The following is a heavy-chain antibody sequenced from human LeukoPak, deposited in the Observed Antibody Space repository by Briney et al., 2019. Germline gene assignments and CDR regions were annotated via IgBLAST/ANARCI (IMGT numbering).Heavy chain of an antibody. Sequence: GSLRLSCAASGFTFSSYAMSWVRLAPGKGLEWVSAISGSGGSTYYADSVKGRFTISRDNSKNTLYLQMNSLRAEDTALYSCAKGKGSSGWYDWGQGTLVTVSS. CDR1: GFTFSSYA. CDR2: ISGSGGST. J-gene: IGHJ4*02. CDR3: AKGKGSSGWYD. D-gene: IGHD6-19*01. V-gene: IGHV3-23*01.